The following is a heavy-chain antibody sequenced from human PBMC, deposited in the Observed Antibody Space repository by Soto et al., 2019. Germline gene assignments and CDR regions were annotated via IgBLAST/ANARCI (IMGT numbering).Heavy chain of an antibody. V-gene: IGHV3-33*01. CDR1: GFTFSNFG. Sequence: PGGSLRLSCAASGFTFSNFGMHWVRQAPGKGLEWVAVIWHDGREKYYADFVEGRFTISRDNSKNTLYIQMNSLRAEDTAVYHSARDAVKDEAVEYWGQGTLVTV. J-gene: IGHJ4*02. CDR3: ARDAVKDEAVEY. CDR2: IWHDGREK.